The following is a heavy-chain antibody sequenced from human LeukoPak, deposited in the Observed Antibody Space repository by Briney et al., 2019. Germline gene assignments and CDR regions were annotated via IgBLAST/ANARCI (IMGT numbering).Heavy chain of an antibody. J-gene: IGHJ6*02. CDR2: ISSSGSTI. CDR1: GFTFSNYE. CDR3: ARALLLLWFGEFPSEDYGMDV. D-gene: IGHD3-10*01. V-gene: IGHV3-48*03. Sequence: QTGGSLRLSCAASGFTFSNYEMNWVRQAPGKGLEWVSYISSSGSTIYYADSVKGRFTISRDNAKNSLYLQMNSLRAEDTAVYYCARALLLLWFGEFPSEDYGMDVWGQGTTVTVSS.